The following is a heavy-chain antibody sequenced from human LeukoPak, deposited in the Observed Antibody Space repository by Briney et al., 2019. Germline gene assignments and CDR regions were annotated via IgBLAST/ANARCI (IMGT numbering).Heavy chain of an antibody. Sequence: SETLSLTCTVSGDSINDHYWSWIRQPPGEGLEWIAYIYSSVSTNYNPSLKSRVTISIDTSKSQFSLKLTSVTAADTGVYYCARSPTPPVAGIRYDWFDPWGQGTQVTVSS. CDR1: GDSINDHY. CDR2: IYSSVST. V-gene: IGHV4-4*09. CDR3: ARSPTPPVAGIRYDWFDP. J-gene: IGHJ5*02. D-gene: IGHD6-19*01.